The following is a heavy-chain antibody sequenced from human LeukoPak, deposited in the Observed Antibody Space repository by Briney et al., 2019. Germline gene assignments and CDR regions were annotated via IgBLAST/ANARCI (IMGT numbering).Heavy chain of an antibody. Sequence: WASVKVSCKASEDTARPDAFSSVRQAPGHRLKWMGRIIPVLGATYYARSFQGRVIMTADALTRTVFMELRNLRSDETAVYFCARESARYEGSGYHPSKFYGMDVWGQGTTVVVS. CDR3: ARESARYEGSGYHPSKFYGMDV. J-gene: IGHJ6*02. V-gene: IGHV1-69*11. CDR1: EDTARPDA. D-gene: IGHD3-22*01. CDR2: IIPVLGAT.